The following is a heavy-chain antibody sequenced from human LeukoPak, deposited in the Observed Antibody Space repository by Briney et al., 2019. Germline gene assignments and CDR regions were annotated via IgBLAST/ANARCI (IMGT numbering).Heavy chain of an antibody. CDR3: AKDTRALYYYYGMDV. D-gene: IGHD2-15*01. J-gene: IGHJ6*02. CDR1: GFTFSSYG. V-gene: IGHV3-30*18. CDR2: ISYDGSNK. Sequence: GRSLRLSCAASGFTFSSYGMHWVRRAPGKGLEWVAVISYDGSNKYYADSVKGRFTISRDNSKNTLYLQMNSLRAEDTAVYYCAKDTRALYYYYGMDVWGQGTTVTVSS.